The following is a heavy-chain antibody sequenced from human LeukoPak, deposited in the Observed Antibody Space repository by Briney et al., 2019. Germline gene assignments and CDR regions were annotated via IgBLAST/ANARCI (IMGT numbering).Heavy chain of an antibody. V-gene: IGHV4-4*02. CDR2: LHHSGST. D-gene: IGHD2-2*01. Sequence: SETLSLTCAVSGGSVSRSNWWSWVRQPPGKGLGWIGDLHHSGSTNYNPSLKSRVTMSVGKSKNQFSLKLSSVTAADTAVYYCARTEAFCSDTSCSNWFDPWGQGTLVTVSS. CDR3: ARTEAFCSDTSCSNWFDP. CDR1: GGSVSRSNW. J-gene: IGHJ5*02.